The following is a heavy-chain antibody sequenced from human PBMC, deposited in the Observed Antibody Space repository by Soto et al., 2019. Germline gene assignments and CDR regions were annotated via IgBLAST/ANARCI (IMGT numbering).Heavy chain of an antibody. CDR2: ISYDGSNK. J-gene: IGHJ6*02. Sequence: GGSLRLSCAASGFTFSSYGMHWVRQAPGKGLEWVAVISYDGSNKYYADSVKGRFTISRDNSKNTLYLQMNSLRAEDTAVYYCAKDLIETTDIVVVPAAIRFDYYGMDVWGQGTTVTVYS. CDR1: GFTFSSYG. D-gene: IGHD2-2*02. V-gene: IGHV3-30*18. CDR3: AKDLIETTDIVVVPAAIRFDYYGMDV.